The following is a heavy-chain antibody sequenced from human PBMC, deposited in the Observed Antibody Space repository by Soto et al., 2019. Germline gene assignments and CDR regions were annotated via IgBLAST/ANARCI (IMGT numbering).Heavy chain of an antibody. Sequence: PSETLSLTCTVSGASISSGGYYWSWIRQHPGKGLEWIGYIYYSGSTYYNPSLKSRVTISVDTSKNQFSLKLSSVTAADTAVYYCARAGYYDTSGPSYWGPGTLVTVSS. V-gene: IGHV4-31*03. D-gene: IGHD3-22*01. CDR2: IYYSGST. CDR3: ARAGYYDTSGPSY. J-gene: IGHJ4*02. CDR1: GASISSGGYY.